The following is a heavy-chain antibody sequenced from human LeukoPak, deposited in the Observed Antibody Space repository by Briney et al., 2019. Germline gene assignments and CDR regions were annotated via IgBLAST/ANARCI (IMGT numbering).Heavy chain of an antibody. Sequence: GGSLRLSCAASGFTFSNYSMHSVRQAPGKGLVWVSRIHSEGRSTTYAASMKGRFTISRDNAKNTLYLQMNSLTAEDTAVYYCAKGGSKAPDYWGQGTLVTVSS. CDR3: AKGGSKAPDY. D-gene: IGHD4-11*01. J-gene: IGHJ4*02. V-gene: IGHV3-74*01. CDR2: IHSEGRST. CDR1: GFTFSNYS.